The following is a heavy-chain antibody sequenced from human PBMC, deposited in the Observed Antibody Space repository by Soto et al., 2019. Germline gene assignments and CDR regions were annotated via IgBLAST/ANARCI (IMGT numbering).Heavy chain of an antibody. CDR3: AREHSSSWYPYYFDY. CDR1: GFTFSSYA. Sequence: QVQLVESGGGVVQPGRSLRLSCAASGFTFSSYAMHWVRQAPGKGLEWVAVISYDGGNKYYADSVKGRFTISRDNSKNTLYLQMNSLRAEDTAVYYCAREHSSSWYPYYFDYWGQGTLVTVSS. V-gene: IGHV3-30-3*01. CDR2: ISYDGGNK. J-gene: IGHJ4*02. D-gene: IGHD6-13*01.